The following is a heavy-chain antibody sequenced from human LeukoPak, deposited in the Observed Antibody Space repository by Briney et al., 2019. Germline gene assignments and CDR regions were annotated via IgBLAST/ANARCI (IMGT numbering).Heavy chain of an antibody. J-gene: IGHJ4*02. D-gene: IGHD2-2*01. CDR2: INPNSGGT. Sequence: ASVKVSCKASGYTFTGYYMHWVRQAPGQGLEWMGWINPNSGGTNYAQKFQGRVTMTRDTSISTAYMELRSLRSDDTAVYYCARDFRYWSSTRCYGRRDYWGQGTLVTVSS. CDR3: ARDFRYWSSTRCYGRRDY. V-gene: IGHV1-2*02. CDR1: GYTFTGYY.